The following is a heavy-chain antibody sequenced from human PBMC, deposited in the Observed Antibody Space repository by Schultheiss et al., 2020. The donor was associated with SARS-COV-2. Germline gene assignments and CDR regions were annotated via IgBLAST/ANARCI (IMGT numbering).Heavy chain of an antibody. V-gene: IGHV4-4*07. Sequence: SETLSLTCTVSGGSISSYYWSWIRQPAGKGLEWIGRIYTSGSTNYNPSLKSRVTMSVDTSKNQFSLKLSSVTAADTAVYYCARVGIAVAGTGDAFDIWGQGTMVTVSS. CDR2: IYTSGST. D-gene: IGHD6-19*01. CDR3: ARVGIAVAGTGDAFDI. J-gene: IGHJ3*02. CDR1: GGSISSYY.